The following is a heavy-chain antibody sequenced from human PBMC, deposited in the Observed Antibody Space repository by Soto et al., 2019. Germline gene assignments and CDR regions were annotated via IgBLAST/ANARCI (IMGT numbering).Heavy chain of an antibody. Sequence: GGSLRLSCAASGFTFSSYAMSWVRQAPGKGLEWVSAISGSGGSTYYADSVKGRFTISRDNSKNTLYLQMNSLRAEDTAVYYCAKVMITFGGVIDPFDYWGQGTLVTVSS. CDR3: AKVMITFGGVIDPFDY. J-gene: IGHJ4*02. V-gene: IGHV3-23*01. D-gene: IGHD3-16*02. CDR2: ISGSGGST. CDR1: GFTFSSYA.